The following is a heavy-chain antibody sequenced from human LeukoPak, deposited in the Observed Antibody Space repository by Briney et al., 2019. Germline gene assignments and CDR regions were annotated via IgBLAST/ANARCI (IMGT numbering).Heavy chain of an antibody. CDR3: ARDPSLRVTLDF. J-gene: IGHJ4*02. CDR1: GFTFTDYG. CDR2: IWHDGINK. Sequence: GTSLRISCAASGFTFTDYGMHWVRQAPGKGLEWVAIIWHDGINKYYADSVKGRFIISRDNSKNMLYLQLNSLRADDTAVYYCARDPSLRVTLDFWGQGTLVTVSS. V-gene: IGHV3-33*01. D-gene: IGHD2-15*01.